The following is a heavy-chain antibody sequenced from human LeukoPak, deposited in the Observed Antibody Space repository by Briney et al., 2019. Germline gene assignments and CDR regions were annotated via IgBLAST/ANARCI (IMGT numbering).Heavy chain of an antibody. Sequence: PGGSLRLSCVASGFTFSSYWMSWVRQAPGKGLEWVANIKEDGSEKYYVDSVKGRFTISRDNAKNSLDLQMNSLRAEDTAVYYCARLLGYCSGGSCYTTDDAFDIWGQGTMVTVPS. CDR1: GFTFSSYW. V-gene: IGHV3-7*01. CDR3: ARLLGYCSGGSCYTTDDAFDI. CDR2: IKEDGSEK. D-gene: IGHD2-15*01. J-gene: IGHJ3*02.